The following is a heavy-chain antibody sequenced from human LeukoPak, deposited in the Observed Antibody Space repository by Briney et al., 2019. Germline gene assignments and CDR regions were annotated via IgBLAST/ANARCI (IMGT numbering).Heavy chain of an antibody. CDR2: MNPNSGNT. CDR3: ARSPLYYYDSSGYVDY. V-gene: IGHV1-8*01. J-gene: IGHJ4*02. CDR1: GYTFTSYD. Sequence: WASVTVSCKASGYTFTSYDINWVRQAPGQGLEWMGWMNPNSGNTGYAQKFQGRVTMTRNTSISTAYMELSSLRSEDTAVYYCARSPLYYYDSSGYVDYWGQGTLVTVSS. D-gene: IGHD3-22*01.